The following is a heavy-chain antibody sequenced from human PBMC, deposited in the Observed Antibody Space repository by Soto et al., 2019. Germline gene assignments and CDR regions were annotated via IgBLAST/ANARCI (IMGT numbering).Heavy chain of an antibody. J-gene: IGHJ4*02. Sequence: QVQLQESGPGLVKPSETLSLTCTVSGGSISDYYWSWIRQPPGKGLEWIGYIYYSGSTNYNPSLKSRVTISVDTSKNQFSLKLTSVSAADTAVYYCARQTATAGTGFFDFWGQGALVYVSS. D-gene: IGHD6-13*01. CDR3: ARQTATAGTGFFDF. V-gene: IGHV4-59*01. CDR2: IYYSGST. CDR1: GGSISDYY.